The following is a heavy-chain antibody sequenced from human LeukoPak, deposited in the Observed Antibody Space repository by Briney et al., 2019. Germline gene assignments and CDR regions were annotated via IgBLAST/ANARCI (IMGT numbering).Heavy chain of an antibody. D-gene: IGHD3-22*01. CDR1: GGSLSSCDYY. Sequence: PSETLSLTCTVSGGSLSSCDYYWSWIRQPPGKGLEWIGYIYYSGSTYYNPSLKSRLTISLDTSKNQFSLKLSSVTAADTAVYYCARCSGYYPHFDYWGQGTLVTVSS. CDR2: IYYSGST. CDR3: ARCSGYYPHFDY. J-gene: IGHJ4*02. V-gene: IGHV4-30-4*01.